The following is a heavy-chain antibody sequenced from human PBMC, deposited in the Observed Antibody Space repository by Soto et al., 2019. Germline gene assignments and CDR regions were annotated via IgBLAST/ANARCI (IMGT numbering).Heavy chain of an antibody. J-gene: IGHJ5*01. CDR2: IYYTGNA. D-gene: IGHD6-19*01. V-gene: IGHV4-31*02. CDR3: AREQWGFDS. Sequence: WTWIRQHPGKGLEWIAYIYYTGNAYYNPSLKSRLSISIDTSKNQFFLNLTSVTAADTAVYYCAREQWGFDSWGQGTLVTVS.